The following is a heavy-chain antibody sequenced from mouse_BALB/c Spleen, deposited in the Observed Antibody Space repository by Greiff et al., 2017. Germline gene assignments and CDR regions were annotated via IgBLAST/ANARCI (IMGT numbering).Heavy chain of an antibody. J-gene: IGHJ4*01. CDR3: ASEGYYRYAMDY. V-gene: IGHV1S81*02. D-gene: IGHD2-14*01. CDR1: GYTFTSYW. CDR2: INPSNGRT. Sequence: QVQLQQPGAELVKPGASVKLSCKASGYTFTSYWMHWVKQRPGQGLEWIGEINPSNGRTNYNAKFKSKATLTVDKSSSTAYMQLSSLTSEDSAVYYWASEGYYRYAMDYWGQGTAVTVAA.